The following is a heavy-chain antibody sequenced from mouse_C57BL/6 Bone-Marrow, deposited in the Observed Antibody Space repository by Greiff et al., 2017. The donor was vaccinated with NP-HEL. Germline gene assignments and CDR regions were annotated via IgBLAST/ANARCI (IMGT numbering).Heavy chain of an antibody. CDR3: TTWAYYGSSYWYFDV. CDR2: IDPENGDT. J-gene: IGHJ1*03. Sequence: EVQLQQSGAELVRPGASVKLSCTASGFNIKDDYMHWVKQRPEQGLEWIGWIDPENGDTEYASKFQGKATITADTSSNTAYLQLSSLTSEDTAVYYCTTWAYYGSSYWYFDVWGTGTTVTVSS. CDR1: GFNIKDDY. V-gene: IGHV14-4*01. D-gene: IGHD1-1*01.